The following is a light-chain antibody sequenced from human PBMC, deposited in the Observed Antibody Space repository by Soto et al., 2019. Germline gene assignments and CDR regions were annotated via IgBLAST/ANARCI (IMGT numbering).Light chain of an antibody. Sequence: EIVLTRSPGTLSLSPGERATLSCRASQSVTNTYLVWYQQKPGQAPRLLIFGSSSRATGIPDRFSGSGSGTDFTLTISRLEPEDFAVYYCQHQGTFGQGTTLEIK. V-gene: IGKV3-20*01. CDR3: QHQGT. CDR1: QSVTNTY. CDR2: GSS. J-gene: IGKJ2*02.